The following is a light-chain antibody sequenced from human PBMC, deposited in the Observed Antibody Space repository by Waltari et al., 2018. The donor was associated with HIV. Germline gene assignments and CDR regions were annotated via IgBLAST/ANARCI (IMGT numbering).Light chain of an antibody. J-gene: IGKJ1*01. V-gene: IGKV1-39*01. CDR2: AAS. CDR3: QQSYSTPRT. CDR1: QSISSY. Sequence: DIQMTQSPPSLSASVGDRVTITCRASQSISSYLNWYQQKPGKAPKLLIYAASSLESGVPSSFSGSGSGTDFTLTISSLQHEDFATYYCQQSYSTPRTFGQGTKVEIK.